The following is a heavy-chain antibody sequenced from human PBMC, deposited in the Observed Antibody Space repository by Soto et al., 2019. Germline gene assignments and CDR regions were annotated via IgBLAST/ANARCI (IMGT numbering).Heavy chain of an antibody. CDR3: ARVLITSGPLQYSFPY. J-gene: IGHJ4*02. Sequence: SETLSLTCSVSGGSIRRSDSYWTWVRQGPGKGLEWIAYISDSGKTDYNPSLKSRATISIDTSKNVFFLNLSSVTAADTAVYFCARVLITSGPLQYSFPYGGPGSLVPVSS. D-gene: IGHD4-4*01. V-gene: IGHV4-31*03. CDR1: GGSIRRSDSY. CDR2: ISDSGKT.